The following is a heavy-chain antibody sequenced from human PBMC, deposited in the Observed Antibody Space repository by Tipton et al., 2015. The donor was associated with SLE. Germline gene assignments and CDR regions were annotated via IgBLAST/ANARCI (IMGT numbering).Heavy chain of an antibody. D-gene: IGHD1-14*01. Sequence: GSLRLSCAASGFTFSSCWMSWVRQAPGKGLEWVANIKQDGSEKYYVDSVKGRFTISRDNAKNSVSLQMNSLRAEDTAVYYCARSSGICWGQGTMVTVSS. CDR1: GFTFSSCW. V-gene: IGHV3-7*01. J-gene: IGHJ3*01. CDR2: IKQDGSEK. CDR3: ARSSGIC.